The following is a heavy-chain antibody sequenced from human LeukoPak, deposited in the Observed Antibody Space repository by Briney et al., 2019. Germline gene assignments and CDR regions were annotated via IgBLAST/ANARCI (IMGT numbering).Heavy chain of an antibody. CDR2: INAGNGDT. CDR1: GYTFTSYA. J-gene: IGHJ4*02. D-gene: IGHD5-18*01. Sequence: ASVKVSCKASGYTFTSYAMHWVRQAPGQRLEWMGWINAGNGDTKYSQRLQGRVTISRDTSASTAYMELSSLRPEDTAVYYCAREDTAFDYWGQGTLVTVSS. V-gene: IGHV1-3*01. CDR3: AREDTAFDY.